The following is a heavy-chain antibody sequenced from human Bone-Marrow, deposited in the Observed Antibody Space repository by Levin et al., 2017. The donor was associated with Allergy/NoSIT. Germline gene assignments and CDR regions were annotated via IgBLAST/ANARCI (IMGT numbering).Heavy chain of an antibody. V-gene: IGHV4-59*01. J-gene: IGHJ5*02. CDR3: ARMNTVYNWFDP. CDR1: GGSISSYY. D-gene: IGHD4-17*01. Sequence: GSLRLSCTVSGGSISSYYWSWIRQPPGKGLEWIGYIYYSGSTNFHPSLKSRVTISVDTSKNQFSLKLSSVTAADTAVYYCARMNTVYNWFDPWGHGILVTVSS. CDR2: IYYSGST.